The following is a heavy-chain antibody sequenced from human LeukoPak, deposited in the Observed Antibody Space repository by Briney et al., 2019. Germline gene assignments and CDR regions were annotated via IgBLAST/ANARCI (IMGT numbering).Heavy chain of an antibody. D-gene: IGHD2-15*01. Sequence: GGSLRLSCAASGFTFDDYAMHWVRQAPGKGLEWASGISWNSGSIGYADSVKGRFTISRDNAKNSLYLQMNSLRAEDTALYYCAKSLMRVVVVLDVWSQGTTVTVSS. CDR3: AKSLMRVVVVLDV. CDR2: ISWNSGSI. V-gene: IGHV3-9*01. CDR1: GFTFDDYA. J-gene: IGHJ6*02.